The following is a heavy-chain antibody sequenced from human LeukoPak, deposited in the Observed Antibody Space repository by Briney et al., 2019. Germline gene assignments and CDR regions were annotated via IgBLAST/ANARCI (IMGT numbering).Heavy chain of an antibody. CDR2: INPNSGGT. CDR3: ARVALSVARDSSGYLDY. Sequence: ASVKVSCKASGYTFTSYYMHWVRQAPGQGLEWMGWINPNSGGTNYAQKFQGRVTMTRDTSISTAYMELSRLRSDDTAVYYCARVALSVARDSSGYLDYWGQGTLVTVSS. CDR1: GYTFTSYY. D-gene: IGHD3-22*01. J-gene: IGHJ4*02. V-gene: IGHV1-2*02.